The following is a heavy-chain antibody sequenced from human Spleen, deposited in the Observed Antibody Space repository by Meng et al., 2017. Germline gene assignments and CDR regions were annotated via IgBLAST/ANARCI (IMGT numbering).Heavy chain of an antibody. CDR2: IYPGDSDT. Sequence: KVSCKGSGYSFTSYWIGWVRQMPGKGLEWMGIIYPGDSDTRYSPSFQGQVTISADKSISTAYLQWSSLKASDTAMYFCARSLGSPGYFYGMDVWGQGTTVTVSS. CDR1: GYSFTSYW. V-gene: IGHV5-51*01. J-gene: IGHJ6*02. CDR3: ARSLGSPGYFYGMDV. D-gene: IGHD2/OR15-2a*01.